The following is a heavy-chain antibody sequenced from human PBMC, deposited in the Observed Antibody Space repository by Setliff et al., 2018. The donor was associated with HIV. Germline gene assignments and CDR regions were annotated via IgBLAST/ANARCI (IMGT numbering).Heavy chain of an antibody. CDR3: ARGRITGNEAH. Sequence: ASVKVSCKASGYTFTNYDINWVRQAAGQGLEWMGWMNPDSRNTGYAQRFEGSVTMTWDTSISTAYMELNNVKFEDTAVYYCARGRITGNEAHWGQGTLVTVSS. V-gene: IGHV1-8*02. CDR1: GYTFTNYD. D-gene: IGHD1-20*01. CDR2: MNPDSRNT. J-gene: IGHJ4*02.